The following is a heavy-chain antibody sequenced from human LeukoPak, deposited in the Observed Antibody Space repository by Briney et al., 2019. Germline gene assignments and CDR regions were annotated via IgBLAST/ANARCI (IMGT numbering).Heavy chain of an antibody. Sequence: SETLSLTCAVYGRSFSGYYWSWIRQTPGKGLEWIGEINHSGSTYYNPSLKSRVTISVDTSKNQFSLKLSSVTAADTAAYYCAKYYYDSSGYYYYFDYWGQGTLVTVSS. J-gene: IGHJ4*02. CDR2: INHSGST. CDR3: AKYYYDSSGYYYYFDY. D-gene: IGHD3-22*01. CDR1: GRSFSGYY. V-gene: IGHV4-34*01.